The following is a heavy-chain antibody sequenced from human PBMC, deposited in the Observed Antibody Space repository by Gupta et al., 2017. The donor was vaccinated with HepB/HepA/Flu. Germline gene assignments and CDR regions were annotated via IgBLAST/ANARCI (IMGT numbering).Heavy chain of an antibody. CDR3: ANAELN. CDR1: GFTFSSFG. V-gene: IGHV3-23*01. Sequence: DVQILESGGDLVQPGGSLRLSCTASGFTFSSFGMTWVRQAPGKGLEWVSSISDSGAFTYYADSVKGRFTISRDNSKNTLYLQMHSLRAEDTALYYCANAELNWGQGTLVTVSS. J-gene: IGHJ4*02. D-gene: IGHD1-14*01. CDR2: ISDSGAFT.